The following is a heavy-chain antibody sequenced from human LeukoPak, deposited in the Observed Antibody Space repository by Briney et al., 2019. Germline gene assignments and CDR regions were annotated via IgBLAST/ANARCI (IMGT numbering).Heavy chain of an antibody. V-gene: IGHV3-53*05. CDR1: GFIFSDYY. J-gene: IGHJ4*02. CDR2: IYSGGST. D-gene: IGHD3-10*01. Sequence: GGSLRLSCAASGFIFSDYYMSWIRQAPGKGLEWVSVIYSGGSTYYADSVKGRFTISRDNAKNSLYLQMNSLRAEDTALYYCAKDIFTMVRGVVDYWAREPWSPSPQ. CDR3: AKDIFTMVRGVVDY.